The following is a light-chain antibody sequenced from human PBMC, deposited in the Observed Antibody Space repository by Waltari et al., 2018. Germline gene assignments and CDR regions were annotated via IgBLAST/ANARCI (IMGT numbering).Light chain of an antibody. CDR2: GAS. CDR3: QQHGTLPAT. V-gene: IGKV3-20*01. J-gene: IGKJ1*01. Sequence: EIVLTQSPGTASLSPGERVTLSCGAGQSVGSSSLAWYQQKPGQAPRLVIYGASRRATGIADRFSGSGAGTDFSLTISRLEPEDFAVYYCQQHGTLPATFGQGTKVEIK. CDR1: QSVGSSS.